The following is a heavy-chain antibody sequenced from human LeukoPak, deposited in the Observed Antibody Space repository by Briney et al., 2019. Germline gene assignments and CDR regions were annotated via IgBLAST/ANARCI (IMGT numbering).Heavy chain of an antibody. V-gene: IGHV4-61*02. Sequence: SGTLSLTCTVSGGSISSDSYYWSWIRQPAGKGLEWIGRSYTRGSTNNNPSLKSRVTISVDTSKNQFSLKLSSVTAADTAVYYCAREYYYGSGVWFDPWGQGTLVTVSS. D-gene: IGHD3-10*01. J-gene: IGHJ5*02. CDR3: AREYYYGSGVWFDP. CDR1: GGSISSDSYY. CDR2: SYTRGST.